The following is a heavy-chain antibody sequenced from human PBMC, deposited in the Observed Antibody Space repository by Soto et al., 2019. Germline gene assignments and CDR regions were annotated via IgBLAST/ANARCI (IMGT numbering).Heavy chain of an antibody. CDR1: GASISSYY. J-gene: IGHJ6*02. Sequence: ETLSLTCPVSGASISSYYWSWIRQPPGKGLEWSGSIYYSGSTYYNPSLKSRVTISVDTSKNQFSLKLSSVTAADTAVYYCARVPDSYYYDTSGHYPVGEYYGMDVWGQGTKVTVYS. CDR3: ARVPDSYYYDTSGHYPVGEYYGMDV. CDR2: IYYSGST. V-gene: IGHV4-59*05. D-gene: IGHD3-22*01.